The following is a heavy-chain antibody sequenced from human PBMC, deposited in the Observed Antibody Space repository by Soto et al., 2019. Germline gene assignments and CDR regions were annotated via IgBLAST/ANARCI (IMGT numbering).Heavy chain of an antibody. J-gene: IGHJ4*02. Sequence: EVQLLESGGGLVQPGGSLRLSCAASGFTFSSYAMSWVRQAPRKGLEWVSSIRSSGGSGGVTTYYTESVKGRITISRDNSKNTLYLQMDSLRAEDTAVYYCAKGPRATSNEVYWGQGTLVTVSS. CDR1: GFTFSSYA. CDR3: AKGPRATSNEVY. V-gene: IGHV3-23*01. D-gene: IGHD4-4*01. CDR2: IRSSGGSGGVTT.